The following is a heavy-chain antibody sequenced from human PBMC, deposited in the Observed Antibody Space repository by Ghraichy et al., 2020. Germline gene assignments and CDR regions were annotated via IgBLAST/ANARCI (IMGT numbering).Heavy chain of an antibody. CDR3: ARMTFYYDSSGSMTY. CDR2: INPSGGTT. D-gene: IGHD3-22*01. CDR1: GYTFTNYY. J-gene: IGHJ4*02. V-gene: IGHV1-46*01. Sequence: ASVKVSCKASGYTFTNYYMNWVRQAPGQGLEGMGTINPSGGTTTYAQKFHGRVTMTGDTSTNTVYMELNSLRSEDTAVYFCARMTFYYDSSGSMTYGGQGTLVTVSS.